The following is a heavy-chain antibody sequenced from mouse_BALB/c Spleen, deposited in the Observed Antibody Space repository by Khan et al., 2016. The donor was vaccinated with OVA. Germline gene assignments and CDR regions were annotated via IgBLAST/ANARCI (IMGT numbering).Heavy chain of an antibody. V-gene: IGHV2-6-1*01. CDR1: GFSLTNNG. CDR3: ARQPYYHYNIMDY. Sequence: QVQLKESGPGLVAPSQSLSITCTFSGFSLTNNGIHWVRQPPGKGLEWLVVIWSDGSTTYNSALKSRLTISKDNSKSHVFLKMNSLQTDDPAVYVCARQPYYHYNIMDYWGQGTSVTVSS. D-gene: IGHD2-10*01. CDR2: IWSDGST. J-gene: IGHJ4*01.